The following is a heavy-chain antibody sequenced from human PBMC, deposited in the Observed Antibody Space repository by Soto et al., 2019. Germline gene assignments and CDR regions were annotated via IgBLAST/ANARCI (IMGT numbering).Heavy chain of an antibody. V-gene: IGHV3-9*01. Sequence: EMQLVESGGGLVPPGRSLRLSCAGFGFKFEDYAMHWVRQVPGKGLEWVSYINWNSGKVKYADSVKGRFTISRDNAKNSLYLHMTGLKSEHTALYYCAKAGCRVANCHFCALVSCGQGTLVSVSS. J-gene: IGHJ5*02. CDR1: GFKFEDYA. CDR3: AKAGCRVANCHFCALVS. D-gene: IGHD6-19*01. CDR2: INWNSGKV.